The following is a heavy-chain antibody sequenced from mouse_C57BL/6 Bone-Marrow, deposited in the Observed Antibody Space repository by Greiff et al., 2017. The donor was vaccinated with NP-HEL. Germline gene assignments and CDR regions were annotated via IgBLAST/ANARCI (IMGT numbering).Heavy chain of an antibody. J-gene: IGHJ3*01. Sequence: QVQLQQPGAELVKPGASVKLSCKASGYTFTSYWMHWVKQRPGRGLEWIGRIDPNSGGTKYNEKFKSKATLTVDKPSSAAYMQLSSLTCEDSAVYECARGATVVGVPISWFAYWGQGTLVTVSA. CDR1: GYTFTSYW. CDR3: ARGATVVGVPISWFAY. V-gene: IGHV1-72*01. D-gene: IGHD1-1*01. CDR2: IDPNSGGT.